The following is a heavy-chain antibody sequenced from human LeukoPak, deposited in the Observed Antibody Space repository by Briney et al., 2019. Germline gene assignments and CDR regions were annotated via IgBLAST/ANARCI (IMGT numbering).Heavy chain of an antibody. D-gene: IGHD3-10*01. CDR1: GYTFTDHY. CDR3: ARDSGSEPDY. J-gene: IGHJ4*02. Sequence: ASVRVSCKASGYTFTDHYMHWVRQAPGQGLEWMGWIIPKSGGTNYEQKFRGRVTMTRDTSISTAYMELSGLTSDDTAVYFCARDSGSEPDYWGQGALVTVSS. CDR2: IIPKSGGT. V-gene: IGHV1-2*02.